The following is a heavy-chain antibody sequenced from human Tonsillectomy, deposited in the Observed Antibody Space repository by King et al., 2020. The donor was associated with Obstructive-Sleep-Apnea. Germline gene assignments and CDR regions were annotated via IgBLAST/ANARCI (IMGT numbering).Heavy chain of an antibody. CDR1: GGSISSYY. CDR3: ARGWLQPAVWFDL. CDR2: IYYSGST. J-gene: IGHJ2*01. V-gene: IGHV4-59*08. Sequence: VQLQESGPGLVKPSETLSLTCTVSGGSISSYYWSWIRQPPGKGLEWIGYIYYSGSTNYNPSLKSRGTISVDTSKNQFSLKLSSVTAADTAVYYCARGWLQPAVWFDLWAVAPWSLSPQ. D-gene: IGHD5-24*01.